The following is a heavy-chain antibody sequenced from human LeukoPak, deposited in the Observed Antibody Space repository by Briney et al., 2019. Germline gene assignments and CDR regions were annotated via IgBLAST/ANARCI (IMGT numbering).Heavy chain of an antibody. V-gene: IGHV1-69*13. CDR1: GGTFSSYA. CDR2: IIPIFGTA. J-gene: IGHJ4*02. D-gene: IGHD5-24*01. Sequence: ASVKVSCKASGGTFSSYAISWVRQAPGQGLEWMGGIIPIFGTANYAQKSQGRVTITADESTSTAYMELSSLRSEDTAVYYCARGTEMATMPFDYWGQGTLVTVSS. CDR3: ARGTEMATMPFDY.